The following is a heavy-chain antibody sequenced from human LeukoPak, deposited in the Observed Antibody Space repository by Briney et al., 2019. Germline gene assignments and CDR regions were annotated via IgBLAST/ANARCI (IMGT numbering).Heavy chain of an antibody. CDR1: GFTFDDCT. Sequence: GGSLRLSCAASGFTFDDCTMQWVRQTPGKSLEWVSLISWDSTNTYYADSVKGRFTISRDNNKNSLYLKMIRLRTEDTALYYCAKGGGTIYYDYWGQGTLVTVSS. D-gene: IGHD3-9*01. CDR2: ISWDSTNT. V-gene: IGHV3-43*01. CDR3: AKGGGTIYYDY. J-gene: IGHJ4*02.